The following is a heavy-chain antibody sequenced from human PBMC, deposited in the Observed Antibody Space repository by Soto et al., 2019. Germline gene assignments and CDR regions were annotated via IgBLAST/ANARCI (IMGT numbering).Heavy chain of an antibody. CDR1: GFTFSSYG. J-gene: IGHJ5*02. D-gene: IGHD6-6*01. CDR2: IWYDGSNI. V-gene: IGHV3-33*06. CDR3: AKDRLVHPDSRAARPNWFDH. Sequence: QVQLVESGGGVVQPGRSLRLSCAASGFTFSSYGMHWVRQAPGKGLEWVAVIWYDGSNIYYADSVKGRFTISRDNSKNTLYLQMNSLRAEDTAVYYCAKDRLVHPDSRAARPNWFDHWGQGTLVTVSS.